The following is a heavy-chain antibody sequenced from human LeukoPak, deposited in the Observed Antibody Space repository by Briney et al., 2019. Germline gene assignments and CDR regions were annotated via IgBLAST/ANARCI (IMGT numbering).Heavy chain of an antibody. V-gene: IGHV3-48*03. J-gene: IGHJ4*02. CDR3: ARGDSSGWSAYFDY. CDR1: GFTFSSYE. Sequence: GGSLRLSCAASGFTFSSYEMNWVRQAPGKGPEWGSYISSSGSTIYYADSVKGRFTISRDNAKNSLYLQMNSLRAEDTAVYYCARGDSSGWSAYFDYWGQGTLVTVSS. CDR2: ISSSGSTI. D-gene: IGHD6-19*01.